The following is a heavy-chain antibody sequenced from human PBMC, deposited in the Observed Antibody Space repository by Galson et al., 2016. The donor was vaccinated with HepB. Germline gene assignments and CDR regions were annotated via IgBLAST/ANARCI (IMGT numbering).Heavy chain of an antibody. V-gene: IGHV3-49*03. D-gene: IGHD6-19*01. CDR1: GFTFADHP. J-gene: IGHJ2*01. Sequence: SLRLSCATSGFTFADHPVSWFRQAPGKGLEWVGFIRSKDYGATTAYAASVQGRFTISRDESEIAAYLQMNGLKSEDTAICYCSRVAMAVAGNWYFDLWGRGTLVTVSS. CDR2: IRSKDYGATT. CDR3: SRVAMAVAGNWYFDL.